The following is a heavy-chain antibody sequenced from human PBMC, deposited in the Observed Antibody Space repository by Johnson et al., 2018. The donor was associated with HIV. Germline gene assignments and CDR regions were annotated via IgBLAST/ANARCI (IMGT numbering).Heavy chain of an antibody. Sequence: EQLVESGGGVVQPGRSLRLSCSASGFIFSSFTMLWVRQAPGKGLEWVSAISGSGGSTYYADSVKGRFTISRDNSKNTLYLQMNSLGAEDTAVYYCAGRGLYSGSYPIWGQGTMVTVSS. J-gene: IGHJ3*02. V-gene: IGHV3-23*04. CDR3: AGRGLYSGSYPI. CDR1: GFIFSSFT. D-gene: IGHD1-26*01. CDR2: ISGSGGST.